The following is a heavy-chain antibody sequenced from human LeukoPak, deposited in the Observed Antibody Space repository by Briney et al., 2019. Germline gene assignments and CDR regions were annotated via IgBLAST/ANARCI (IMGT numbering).Heavy chain of an antibody. V-gene: IGHV3-21*01. J-gene: IGHJ4*02. CDR2: ISSSSYI. D-gene: IGHD5-12*01. CDR1: GFTFSSYS. CDR3: ARDRIVATIPRLGYFDY. Sequence: GGSLRLSCAASGFTFSSYSMNWVRQAPGKGLEWVSSISSSSYIYYADSVKGRFTISRDNAKNSLYLQMNSLRAEDTAVYYCARDRIVATIPRLGYFDYWGQGTLVTVSS.